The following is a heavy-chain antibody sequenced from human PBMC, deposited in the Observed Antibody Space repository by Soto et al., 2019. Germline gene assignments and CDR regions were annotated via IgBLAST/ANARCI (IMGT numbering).Heavy chain of an antibody. CDR1: GGSISSYY. CDR3: ARDFEGDWFDP. Sequence: SETLSLTCTFSGGSISSYYWSLIRQPPGKGLEWIGYIYYSGSTNYNPSLKSRVTISVDTSKNQFSLKLSSVTAADTAVYYCARDFEGDWFDPWGQGTLVTVSS. J-gene: IGHJ5*02. CDR2: IYYSGST. V-gene: IGHV4-59*01.